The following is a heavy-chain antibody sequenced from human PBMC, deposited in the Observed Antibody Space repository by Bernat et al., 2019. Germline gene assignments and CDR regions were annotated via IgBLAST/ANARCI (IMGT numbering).Heavy chain of an antibody. V-gene: IGHV2-5*02. CDR1: GFSLSTSGVG. D-gene: IGHD2-15*01. CDR2: IYWDDDK. J-gene: IGHJ4*02. Sequence: QITLKESGPTLVKPTQTLTLTCTFSGFSLSTSGVGVGWIRQPPGKALEWLALIYWDDDKRYSPSLKNRLTITRDTSKNQVVLTMTNMDPVDTATYYCAHRIYTSYYFDYWGQGTLVTVSS. CDR3: AHRIYTSYYFDY.